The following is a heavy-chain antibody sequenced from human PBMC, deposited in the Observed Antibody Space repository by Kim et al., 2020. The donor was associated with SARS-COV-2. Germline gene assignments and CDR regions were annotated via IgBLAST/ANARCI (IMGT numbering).Heavy chain of an antibody. CDR2: INHSGST. Sequence: SETLSLTCAVYGGSFSGYYWSWIRQPPGKGLEWIGEINHSGSTNYNPSLKSRVTILVDTSKNQFSLKLSSVTAADTAVYYCARVTAYCSSTSCYFRGPYYYGMDVWGQGTTVTVSS. V-gene: IGHV4-34*01. CDR1: GGSFSGYY. CDR3: ARVTAYCSSTSCYFRGPYYYGMDV. J-gene: IGHJ6*02. D-gene: IGHD2-2*01.